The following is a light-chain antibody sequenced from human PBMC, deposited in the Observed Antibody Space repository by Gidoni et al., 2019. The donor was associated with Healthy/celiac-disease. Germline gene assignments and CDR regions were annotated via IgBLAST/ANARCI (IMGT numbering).Light chain of an antibody. CDR2: DAT. CDR3: QQYHGWPPWT. CDR1: QSLSGH. Sequence: EIVLMQSPATLYVSPGERATLSCRASQSLSGHLAWFQQNLGQAPRLLIYDATTRATGTPARFSGSLSGTEYTLAITALQSEDFAIYFCQQYHGWPPWTFGQGTKVEVK. V-gene: IGKV3-15*01. J-gene: IGKJ1*01.